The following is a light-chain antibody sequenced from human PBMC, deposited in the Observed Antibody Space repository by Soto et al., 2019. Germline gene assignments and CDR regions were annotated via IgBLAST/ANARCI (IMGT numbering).Light chain of an antibody. J-gene: IGKJ4*01. CDR2: GAS. CDR1: QGIGDT. V-gene: IGKV3-15*01. CDR3: QQHALWPLT. Sequence: EFVMRQSPATLSVSPGEGATLSCRASQGIGDTLAWYQHKPGQTPRLLIYGASTRALDTPARFAGSGSGTDFTLTISSLEPEDFAVYYCQQHALWPLTFGGGTKVDIK.